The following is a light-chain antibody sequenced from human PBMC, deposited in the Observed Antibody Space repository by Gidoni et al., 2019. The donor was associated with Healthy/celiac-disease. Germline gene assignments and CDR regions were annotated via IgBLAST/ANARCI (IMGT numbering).Light chain of an antibody. V-gene: IGKV3-11*01. Sequence: ALPQSPATLSVSPGERATLSCRASQSVSSYLAWYQQKPGQAPRLLIYDASNTATGIPARFSGSGSGTDFTLTISSLEPEDFAVYYCQQRSNWPPITFGQGTRLEIK. CDR3: QQRSNWPPIT. CDR1: QSVSSY. J-gene: IGKJ5*01. CDR2: DAS.